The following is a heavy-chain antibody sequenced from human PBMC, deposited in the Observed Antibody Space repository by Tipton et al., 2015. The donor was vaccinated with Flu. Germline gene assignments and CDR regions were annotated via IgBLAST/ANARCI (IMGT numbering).Heavy chain of an antibody. V-gene: IGHV4-34*01. Sequence: TLSLTCAVYSGSFSGYYWDWIRQPPGKGLEWIGEINHSGSTDYNPSLKSRVTISLDTSKNQFSLKLSSVTAADTAVYYCASKVANWGLWEPLDYWGHGTLVTVSS. CDR2: INHSGST. CDR1: SGSFSGYY. J-gene: IGHJ4*01. CDR3: ASKVANWGLWEPLDY. D-gene: IGHD7-27*01.